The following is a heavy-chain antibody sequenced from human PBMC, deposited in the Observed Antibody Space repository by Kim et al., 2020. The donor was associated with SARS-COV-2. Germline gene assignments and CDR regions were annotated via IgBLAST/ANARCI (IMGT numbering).Heavy chain of an antibody. J-gene: IGHJ6*02. D-gene: IGHD3-3*01. CDR3: AKDMRSSWSGYIPSYYYYGMAV. V-gene: IGHV3-9*01. CDR1: GFTFDDYA. CDR2: ISWNSGSI. Sequence: GGSLRLSCAASGFTFDDYAMHWVRQAPGKGLEWVSGISWNSGSIGYADSVKGRFTISRDNAKNSLYLQMNSLRAEDTALYYCAKDMRSSWSGYIPSYYYYGMAVWGQGTTVTVSS.